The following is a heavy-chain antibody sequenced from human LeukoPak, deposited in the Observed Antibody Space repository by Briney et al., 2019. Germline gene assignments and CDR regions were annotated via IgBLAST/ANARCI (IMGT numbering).Heavy chain of an antibody. J-gene: IGHJ3*02. CDR1: GYTFSSYV. V-gene: IGHV1-18*01. CDR3: ARVRLPGDAFDI. Sequence: GASVKVSCKASGYTFSSYVISWVRQAPGQGLEWMGWISAYNGNTNYAQKFQGRVTMTTDTSTRTAYMELRSLRSDDTAVYDCARVRLPGDAFDIWGQGTMVTVSS. CDR2: ISAYNGNT.